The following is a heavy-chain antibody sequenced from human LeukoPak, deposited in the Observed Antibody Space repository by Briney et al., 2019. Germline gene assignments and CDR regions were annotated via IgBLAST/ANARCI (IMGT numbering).Heavy chain of an antibody. CDR2: IYSADNI. V-gene: IGHV3-66*01. D-gene: IGHD3-22*01. Sequence: GGSLRLSCAASGFTVSSNYMSWVRQAPGKGPEWVSVIYSADNIYYADSVKGRFTISRDNTKNTLYLQMNSLRAEDTAVYYCARDGNSYDSGGYPIPFDFWGPGTLVTVSS. CDR1: GFTVSSNY. CDR3: ARDGNSYDSGGYPIPFDF. J-gene: IGHJ4*02.